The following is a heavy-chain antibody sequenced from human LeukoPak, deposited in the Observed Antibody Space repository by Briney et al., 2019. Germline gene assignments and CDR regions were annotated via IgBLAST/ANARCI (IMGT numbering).Heavy chain of an antibody. Sequence: VASVKVSCKTSGYTFTDYYIHWVRQAPGQGLEWMGWINPNSGDTNYAQKFQGRVTMTRGTPISTAYMDLSRLRSDDTAVYYCARMHYFSSGMFWGQGTLVTVSS. J-gene: IGHJ4*02. CDR2: INPNSGDT. CDR1: GYTFTDYY. D-gene: IGHD3-10*01. CDR3: ARMHYFSSGMF. V-gene: IGHV1-2*02.